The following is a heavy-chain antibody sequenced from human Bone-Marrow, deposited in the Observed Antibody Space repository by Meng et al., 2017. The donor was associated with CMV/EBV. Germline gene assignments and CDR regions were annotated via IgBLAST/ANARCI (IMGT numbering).Heavy chain of an antibody. Sequence: GESLKISCAASGFAFSSNDMHWVRQTTGKGLEWVSAIGTAGDTYYPGSVKGRFTISRDNAKNTVYLQMNSLTVEDTAVYYCTRGGPTGEFDYWGQGTLVTGSS. V-gene: IGHV3-13*01. J-gene: IGHJ4*02. CDR1: GFAFSSND. D-gene: IGHD1-1*01. CDR3: TRGGPTGEFDY. CDR2: IGTAGDT.